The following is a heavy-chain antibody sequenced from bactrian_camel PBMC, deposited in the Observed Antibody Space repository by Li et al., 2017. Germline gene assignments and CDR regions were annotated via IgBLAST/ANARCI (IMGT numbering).Heavy chain of an antibody. D-gene: IGHD4*01. J-gene: IGHJ4*01. V-gene: IGHV3S53*01. Sequence: VQLVESGGGSVQTGGSLILSCAAFGRTYNTYVMGWFRQAPGKEREGVATVGSRGNGNYGEYVKGRFSLITNDAEDAVWLQNNSLLPEEPDVYYCAADVKGAFYWFYSDYVDGYNYWGQGTQVTVS. CDR1: GRTYNTYV. CDR3: AADVKGAFYWFYSDYVDGYNY. CDR2: VGSRGNG.